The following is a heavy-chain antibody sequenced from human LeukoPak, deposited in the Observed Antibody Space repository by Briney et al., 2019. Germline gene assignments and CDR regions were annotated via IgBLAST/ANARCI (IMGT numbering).Heavy chain of an antibody. V-gene: IGHV7-4-1*02. D-gene: IGHD3-3*01. Sequence: ASVKVSCKASGYTFTSYAMNWVRQAPGQGLEWMGWINTNTGNPTYAQGFTGRVVFSLDTSVSTAYLQISSLKAEDTAVYYCARSMLTYYDFWSGYYDYWGQGTLVTVSS. CDR1: GYTFTSYA. CDR3: ARSMLTYYDFWSGYYDY. J-gene: IGHJ4*02. CDR2: INTNTGNP.